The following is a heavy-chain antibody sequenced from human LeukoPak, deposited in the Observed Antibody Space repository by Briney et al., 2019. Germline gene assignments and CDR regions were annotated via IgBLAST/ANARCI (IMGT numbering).Heavy chain of an antibody. CDR1: GFTVSSNS. D-gene: IGHD4/OR15-4a*01. V-gene: IGHV3-53*01. Sequence: GGSLRLSCTVSGFTVSSNSMSWVRQAAGKGPEWVSFIYSGTIHYSDSVKGRFTISRDNSKNTLYLQMNSLRAEDTAVYYCARRAGAYSHPYDYWGQGTLVTVSS. CDR3: ARRAGAYSHPYDY. J-gene: IGHJ4*02. CDR2: IYSGTI.